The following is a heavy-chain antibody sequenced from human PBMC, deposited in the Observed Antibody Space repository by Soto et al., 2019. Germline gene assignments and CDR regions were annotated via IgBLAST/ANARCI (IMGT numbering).Heavy chain of an antibody. D-gene: IGHD1-26*01. V-gene: IGHV1-18*04. J-gene: IGHJ6*02. CDR1: GYTFTSYG. CDR3: AREGTVEWELLYYYGMDV. Sequence: GASVKVSCKASGYTFTSYGISWLRQAPGQGLEWMGWISAYNGNTNYAQKLQGRVTMTTDTSTSTAYMELRSLRSDDTAVYYCAREGTVEWELLYYYGMDVWGQGTTVTVSS. CDR2: ISAYNGNT.